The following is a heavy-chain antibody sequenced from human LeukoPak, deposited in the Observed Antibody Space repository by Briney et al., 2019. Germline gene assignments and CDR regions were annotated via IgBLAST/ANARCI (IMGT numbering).Heavy chain of an antibody. Sequence: PGGSLRLSCAASGFTFKNFYMTWVRQAPGKGLEWVANIKHDGGEKYYADSVKGRFTISRDNAKDSLYLQMNSLRAEDTAVYYCARDFGYCSGGTCYTVLDYWGQGTLVTVSS. CDR3: ARDFGYCSGGTCYTVLDY. V-gene: IGHV3-7*01. CDR2: IKHDGGEK. CDR1: GFTFKNFY. D-gene: IGHD2-15*01. J-gene: IGHJ4*02.